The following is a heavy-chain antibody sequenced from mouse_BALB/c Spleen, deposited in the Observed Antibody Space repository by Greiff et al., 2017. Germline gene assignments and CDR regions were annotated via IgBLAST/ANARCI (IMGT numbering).Heavy chain of an antibody. D-gene: IGHD2-4*01. J-gene: IGHJ4*01. Sequence: EVNLVESGGGLVQPGGSLRLSCATSGFTFTDYYMSWVRQPPGKALEWLGFIRNKANGYTTEYSASVKGRFTISRDNSQSILYLQMNTLRAEDSATYYCARNYDYSYYAMDYWGQGTSVTVSS. CDR2: IRNKANGYTT. V-gene: IGHV7-3*02. CDR3: ARNYDYSYYAMDY. CDR1: GFTFTDYY.